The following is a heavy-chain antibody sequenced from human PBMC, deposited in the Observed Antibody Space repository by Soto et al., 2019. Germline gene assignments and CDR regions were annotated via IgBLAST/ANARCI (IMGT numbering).Heavy chain of an antibody. CDR2: MNPNSGTT. CDR1: GYTFTSYD. J-gene: IGHJ4*02. Sequence: QVQLVQSGAEVKKPGASVKVSCKASGYTFTSYDINWVRQATGQGLEWMGWMNPNSGTTGDAQKFQGRVTMTRNTSITTASMELSSLRSEDTAVYYCAREISGSYRFDYWGQGTLVTVSS. CDR3: AREISGSYRFDY. D-gene: IGHD1-26*01. V-gene: IGHV1-8*01.